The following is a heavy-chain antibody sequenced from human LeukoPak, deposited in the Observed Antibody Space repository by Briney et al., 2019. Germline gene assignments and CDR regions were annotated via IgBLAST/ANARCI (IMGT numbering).Heavy chain of an antibody. D-gene: IGHD3-10*01. CDR3: ARTTMVRGVIRAFDY. J-gene: IGHJ4*02. V-gene: IGHV5-51*01. CDR2: IYPGDSDT. CDR1: GYSFTSYW. Sequence: KISCKGSGYSFTSYWIGWVRQMPGKGLEWMGIIYPGDSDTRYSPSFQGQVTISADKSISTAYLQWSSLKASDTAMYYCARTTMVRGVIRAFDYWGQGTLVTVSS.